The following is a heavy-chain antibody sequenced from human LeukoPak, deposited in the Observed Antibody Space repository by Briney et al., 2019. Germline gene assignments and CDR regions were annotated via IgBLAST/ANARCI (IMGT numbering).Heavy chain of an antibody. V-gene: IGHV3-23*01. Sequence: GGSLRLSCAGSGLTFNNYAMSWVRQAPGKKLEWVSGISGRGASKYYADSVKGRFTISRDNSKNTLYLQMNSLRAEDTAVYYCAKGVVVAPDVTPFDYWGQGTLATVSS. J-gene: IGHJ4*02. CDR3: AKGVVVAPDVTPFDY. CDR1: GLTFNNYA. CDR2: ISGRGASK. D-gene: IGHD2-2*01.